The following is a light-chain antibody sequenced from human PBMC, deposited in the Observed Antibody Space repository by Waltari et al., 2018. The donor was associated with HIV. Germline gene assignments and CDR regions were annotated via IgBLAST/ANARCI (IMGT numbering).Light chain of an antibody. Sequence: DLQMTQSPSSLSASVGDRVTITCRASQSISSYLNWYQQKPGKAPKLLIYAASSLQSGVPSRFSGSGSGTDFTLTISSLQPEDFATYYCQQSYSTPRTFGQGTKVEIK. V-gene: IGKV1-39*01. CDR1: QSISSY. CDR2: AAS. J-gene: IGKJ1*01. CDR3: QQSYSTPRT.